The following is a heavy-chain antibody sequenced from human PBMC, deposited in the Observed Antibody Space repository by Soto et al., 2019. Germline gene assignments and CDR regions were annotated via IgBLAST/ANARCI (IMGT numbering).Heavy chain of an antibody. D-gene: IGHD6-6*01. J-gene: IGHJ6*02. CDR2: IYPGESDT. V-gene: IGHV5-51*01. CDR1: GYSFTSYW. Sequence: GASLKISCKGSGYSFTSYWLGWVRQMSGKGLEWVGIIYPGESDTRYSRSFQGQVNISADKSISSAYLQWSSLKASDTAMYCCARLRRGSSSSYTTYYYYYGMDVWGQGTTVTVSS. CDR3: ARLRRGSSSSYTTYYYYYGMDV.